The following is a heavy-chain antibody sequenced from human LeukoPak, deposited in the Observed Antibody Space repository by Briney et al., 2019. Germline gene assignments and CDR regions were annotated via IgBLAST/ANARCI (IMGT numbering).Heavy chain of an antibody. CDR1: GFTFSSYG. V-gene: IGHV3-33*06. CDR2: IWYDGSNK. Sequence: GGSLRLSCAASGFTFSSYGMHWVRQAPGKGLEWVAVIWYDGSNKYYADSVKGRFTISRDNSKNTLYLQMNSLRAEDTAVYYCAKAMVRGAIYYYGMDVWGQGTTVTVSS. D-gene: IGHD3-10*01. J-gene: IGHJ6*02. CDR3: AKAMVRGAIYYYGMDV.